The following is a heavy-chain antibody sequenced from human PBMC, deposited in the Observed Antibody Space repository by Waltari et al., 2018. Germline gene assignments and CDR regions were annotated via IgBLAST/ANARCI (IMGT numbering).Heavy chain of an antibody. J-gene: IGHJ3*02. CDR2: IYFAGST. CDR3: AREVGGSSWSTTPRGDAFDI. D-gene: IGHD6-13*01. V-gene: IGHV4-39*07. CDR1: GDSIGSGYYY. Sequence: QLQLRESGPGLLKPSETLSLTCSVSGDSIGSGYYYSGWSRQAPGKGLEWIGSIYFAGSTYYNPSLKSRLTISVDTSKNQFSLRLSSVTTADTAVYYCAREVGGSSWSTTPRGDAFDIWGQGTMVTVSS.